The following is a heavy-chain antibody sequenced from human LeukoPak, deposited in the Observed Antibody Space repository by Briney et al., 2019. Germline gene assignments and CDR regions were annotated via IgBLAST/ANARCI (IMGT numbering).Heavy chain of an antibody. D-gene: IGHD6-25*01. CDR3: ARVGIRLGGAFDI. Sequence: GGSLRLSCAASGFTFSSYWMHWVRQAPGKGLVWVSRINSDGSSTSYADSVKGRFTISRDNAKNSLYLQMNSLRAGDTAVYYCARVGIRLGGAFDIWGQGTMVTVSS. J-gene: IGHJ3*02. V-gene: IGHV3-74*01. CDR2: INSDGSST. CDR1: GFTFSSYW.